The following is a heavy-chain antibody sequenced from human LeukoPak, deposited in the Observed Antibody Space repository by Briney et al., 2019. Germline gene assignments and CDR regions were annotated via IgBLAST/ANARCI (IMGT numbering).Heavy chain of an antibody. CDR2: VSYDGSNK. Sequence: GGSLRLSCAASGFTFNKYDIHWVRQAPGKGLEWLAVVSYDGSNKYYADSVKGRFTVSRDSSQNTLYLQMNSLRAEDTAVYYCARLSMVRGVIKSSRWFDPWGQGTLVTVSS. CDR3: ARLSMVRGVIKSSRWFDP. J-gene: IGHJ5*02. CDR1: GFTFNKYD. D-gene: IGHD3-10*01. V-gene: IGHV3-30*03.